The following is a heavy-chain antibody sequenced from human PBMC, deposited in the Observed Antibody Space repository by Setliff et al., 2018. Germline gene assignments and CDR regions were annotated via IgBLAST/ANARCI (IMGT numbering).Heavy chain of an antibody. J-gene: IGHJ4*02. CDR1: GPTFSRYS. CDR3: ARGIGTLDISRYFDY. Sequence: PGGSLRLSCAAPGPTFSRYSMNWVRQAPGKGLEWISYISSSNSGMYYADSVKGRFTISRDSAKNSVYLQMNSLRAEDTAVYYCARGIGTLDISRYFDYWGQGTLVTVS. D-gene: IGHD5-12*01. CDR2: ISSSNSGM. V-gene: IGHV3-48*01.